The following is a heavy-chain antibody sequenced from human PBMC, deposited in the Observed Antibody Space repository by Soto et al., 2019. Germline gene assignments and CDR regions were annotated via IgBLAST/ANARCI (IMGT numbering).Heavy chain of an antibody. Sequence: GVSLRLSCAASGFTFDDYAMHWVRQAPGKGLEWVSGISWNSGSIGYADSVKGRFTISRDNAKNSLYLQINSLRAEDTAVYFCARDCSGGSCYPGMDVWGQGTTVTVSS. D-gene: IGHD2-15*01. J-gene: IGHJ6*02. V-gene: IGHV3-9*01. CDR2: ISWNSGSI. CDR3: ARDCSGGSCYPGMDV. CDR1: GFTFDDYA.